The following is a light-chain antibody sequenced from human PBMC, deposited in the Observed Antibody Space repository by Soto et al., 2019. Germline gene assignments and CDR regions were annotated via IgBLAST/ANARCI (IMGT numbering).Light chain of an antibody. Sequence: IQMSQSPSSLSASVGDRVSITCRASQTVNNNYVNWYQQKPGEAPKLLIYIASDLQSGVPSRFNGSGSGTDFTLLINSLQPDDVATYCCQQTSSFPLSFGGGTKVEIK. CDR3: QQTSSFPLS. CDR2: IAS. CDR1: QTVNNNY. V-gene: IGKV1-39*01. J-gene: IGKJ4*01.